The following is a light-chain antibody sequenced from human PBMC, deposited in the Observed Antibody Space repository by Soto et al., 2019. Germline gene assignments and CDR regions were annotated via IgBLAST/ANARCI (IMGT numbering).Light chain of an antibody. Sequence: EIVMAQSPATLSVSPGERATLSCRASQSVSTNLAWYQQKAGQAPRLLIYGASTRATGIPVRFSGSGSGTEFTLTISSLQSEDFAVYYCQQYNNWPLTFGPGTKVDIK. CDR1: QSVSTN. CDR2: GAS. V-gene: IGKV3-15*01. CDR3: QQYNNWPLT. J-gene: IGKJ3*01.